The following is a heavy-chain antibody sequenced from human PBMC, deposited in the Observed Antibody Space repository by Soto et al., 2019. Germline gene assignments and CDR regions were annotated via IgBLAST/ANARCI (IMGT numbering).Heavy chain of an antibody. CDR1: GFAFDTHI. V-gene: IGHV3-43*01. CDR3: AKDFGPTYYYYAMDV. CDR2: ITWDGDYT. D-gene: IGHD3-16*01. Sequence: EVQLVESGGVVVQPGGSLRLSCAASGFAFDTHIMHWVRQPPGKGLEWVSLITWDGDYTYYADSVKGRFTISRDNSKNSLFLQMNSLRPEDTALYFCAKDFGPTYYYYAMDVWGLGTTVTVSS. J-gene: IGHJ6*02.